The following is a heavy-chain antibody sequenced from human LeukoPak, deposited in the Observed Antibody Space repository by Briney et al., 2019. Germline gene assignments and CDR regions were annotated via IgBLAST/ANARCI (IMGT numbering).Heavy chain of an antibody. CDR2: INNDGSTT. V-gene: IGHV3-74*01. CDR3: ARRGGSWLVDI. Sequence: GGSLRLSCAASGFTLSSYWMHWVRQAPGKGLVWVSRINNDGSTTNYADSVKGRFTISRDNAKNTLYLQMNSLRAEDTAVYYCARRGGSWLVDIWGQGTMVTVSS. D-gene: IGHD2-15*01. CDR1: GFTLSSYW. J-gene: IGHJ3*02.